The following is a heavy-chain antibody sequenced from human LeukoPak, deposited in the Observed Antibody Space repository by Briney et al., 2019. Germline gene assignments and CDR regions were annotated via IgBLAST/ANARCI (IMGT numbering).Heavy chain of an antibody. V-gene: IGHV3-11*01. D-gene: IGHD2-2*01. CDR1: GFTFSDYY. CDR2: ISSSGSTI. CDR3: ARDRPVTYRWSPDDAFDI. Sequence: AGGSLRLSCAASGFTFSDYYMSWIRQAPGKGLEWVSYISSSGSTIYYADSVKGRFTISRDNAKNSLYLQMNSLRAEDTAVYYCARDRPVTYRWSPDDAFDIWGQGTMVTVSS. J-gene: IGHJ3*02.